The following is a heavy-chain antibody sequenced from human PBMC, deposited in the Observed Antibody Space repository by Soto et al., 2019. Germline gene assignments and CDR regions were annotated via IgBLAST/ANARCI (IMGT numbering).Heavy chain of an antibody. CDR2: IKQDGSEK. D-gene: IGHD6-6*01. V-gene: IGHV3-7*03. CDR3: ARDSSSAGFGYYYYGMDV. CDR1: GFTFSSYW. J-gene: IGHJ6*02. Sequence: GGSLRLSCAASGFTFSSYWMSWVRQAPGKGLEWVANIKQDGSEKYYVDSVKGRFTISRDNAKNTLYLQMNSLRAEDTAVYYCARDSSSAGFGYYYYGMDVWGQGTTVTVSS.